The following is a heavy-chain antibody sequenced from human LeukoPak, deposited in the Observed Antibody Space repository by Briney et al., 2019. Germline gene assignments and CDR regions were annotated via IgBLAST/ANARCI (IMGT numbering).Heavy chain of an antibody. J-gene: IGHJ4*02. Sequence: PGGSLRLSCAASGFTFSSYGMHWVRQAPGKGLEWVAVISYDGSNKYYADSVKGRFTISRDNSKNTLYLQMNSLRAEDTAVYYCAKERGYSYGRYFDYWGQGTLVTVSS. CDR2: ISYDGSNK. CDR1: GFTFSSYG. D-gene: IGHD5-18*01. CDR3: AKERGYSYGRYFDY. V-gene: IGHV3-30*19.